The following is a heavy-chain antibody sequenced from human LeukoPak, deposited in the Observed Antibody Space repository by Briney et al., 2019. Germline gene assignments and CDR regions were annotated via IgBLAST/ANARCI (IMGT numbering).Heavy chain of an antibody. CDR3: ARGRGNSSGWRFDY. J-gene: IGHJ4*02. D-gene: IGHD6-19*01. V-gene: IGHV4-61*01. Sequence: SETLSLTCTVSGGSISSSNYYWSWIRQPPGKGLEWIGYIYYSGSTNYNPSLKSRVTISVDTSKNQFSLKLSSVTAVDTAVYYCARGRGNSSGWRFDYWGQGTLVTVSS. CDR1: GGSISSSNYY. CDR2: IYYSGST.